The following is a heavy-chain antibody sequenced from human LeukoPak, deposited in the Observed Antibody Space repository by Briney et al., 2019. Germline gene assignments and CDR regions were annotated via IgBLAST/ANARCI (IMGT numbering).Heavy chain of an antibody. Sequence: PGGSLRLSCVVSGFTFSSYSMNWVRQTPGKGLEWISYISGSSSTIYYADSVNGRFTISRDNAENSLYLQMNSLRAEDTAVYYRARVLAYDFWSGYSHIFDYWGQGTLVTVSS. CDR2: ISGSSSTI. CDR1: GFTFSSYS. D-gene: IGHD3/OR15-3a*01. V-gene: IGHV3-48*04. CDR3: ARVLAYDFWSGYSHIFDY. J-gene: IGHJ4*02.